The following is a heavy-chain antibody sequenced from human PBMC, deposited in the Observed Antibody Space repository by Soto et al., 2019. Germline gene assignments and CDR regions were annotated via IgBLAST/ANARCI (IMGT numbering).Heavy chain of an antibody. CDR2: IFPGDSET. CDR1: GYSFTNFW. V-gene: IGHV5-51*01. Sequence: GESLKISCKVSGYSFTNFWIGWVRQMPGQGLEWMGIIFPGDSETRYSPSFEGQVTISVDKSIATAYLQWSSLKASDSAMYYCARSYSSAWFGAEFDYWGQGTLVTV. J-gene: IGHJ4*02. D-gene: IGHD6-19*01. CDR3: ARSYSSAWFGAEFDY.